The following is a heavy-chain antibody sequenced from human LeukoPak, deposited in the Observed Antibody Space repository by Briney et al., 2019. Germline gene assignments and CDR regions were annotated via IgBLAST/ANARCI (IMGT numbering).Heavy chain of an antibody. CDR1: GGSISSHY. V-gene: IGHV4-59*11. CDR2: IYYSGST. D-gene: IGHD3-22*01. Sequence: PSETLSLTCTVSGGSISSHYWSWIRQPPGKGLEWIGYIYYSGSTNYNPSLKSRVTISVDTSKNQFSLKLSSVTAADTAVYYCARNYYDSSGDHCYYYYYMDVWGKGTTVTVSS. CDR3: ARNYYDSSGDHCYYYYYMDV. J-gene: IGHJ6*03.